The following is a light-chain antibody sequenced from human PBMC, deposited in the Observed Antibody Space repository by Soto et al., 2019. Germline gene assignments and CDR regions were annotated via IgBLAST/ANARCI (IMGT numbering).Light chain of an antibody. CDR3: QQYGSSPFT. CDR1: QSVSSSY. J-gene: IGKJ3*01. CDR2: GAS. V-gene: IGKV3-20*01. Sequence: EIVLTQSPGTLSLSPGERATLSCRASQSVSSSYLAWYQQKPGQAPRLLIYGASSRATGIPDRFSGSGSGXXXTXXISRLEPEDFAVYYCQQYGSSPFTFGPGTKVDIK.